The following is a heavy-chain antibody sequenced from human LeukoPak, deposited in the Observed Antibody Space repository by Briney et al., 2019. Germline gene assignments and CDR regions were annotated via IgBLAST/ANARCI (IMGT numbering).Heavy chain of an antibody. Sequence: ASVKVSCKASGYTFTGYYMHWVRQAPGQGLEWMGWINPNSGGTNYAQKFQGRVTMTRDTSISTAYMELSRLRSDDTAVYYCARGTGYGSGSYYPPNWFDPWGQGTLVTVSS. CDR3: ARGTGYGSGSYYPPNWFDP. J-gene: IGHJ5*02. CDR2: INPNSGGT. V-gene: IGHV1-2*02. D-gene: IGHD3-10*01. CDR1: GYTFTGYY.